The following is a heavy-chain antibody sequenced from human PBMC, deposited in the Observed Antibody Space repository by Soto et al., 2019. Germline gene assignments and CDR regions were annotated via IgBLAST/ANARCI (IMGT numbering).Heavy chain of an antibody. CDR1: GFIFCNYA. V-gene: IGHV3-23*01. J-gene: IGHJ4*02. Sequence: GGALRLSPASSGFIFCNYAISWVRQAPGQGPEWVSSINTDFATYYADSVKGRFTVSRDNSRNTLYLQMNSLRAEDTAVYYCAKNFYFDNWGQGSLVTVSS. CDR3: AKNFYFDN. CDR2: INTDFAT. D-gene: IGHD3-3*01.